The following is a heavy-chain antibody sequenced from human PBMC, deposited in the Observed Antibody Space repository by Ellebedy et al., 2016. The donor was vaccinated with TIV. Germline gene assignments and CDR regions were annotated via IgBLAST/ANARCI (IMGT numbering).Heavy chain of an antibody. CDR1: GGSISSFY. CDR2: IYSSGST. CDR3: ARHLGAPLPTHGMDV. V-gene: IGHV4-59*08. J-gene: IGHJ6*02. D-gene: IGHD1-26*01. Sequence: MPGGSLRLSCTVSGGSISSFYWSWVRQPPGKGLEWIGYIYSSGSTNYNPTPKSRVTISVDTSKNQYSLRLSSVTAADTAVYYCARHLGAPLPTHGMDVWGQGTTVTVSS.